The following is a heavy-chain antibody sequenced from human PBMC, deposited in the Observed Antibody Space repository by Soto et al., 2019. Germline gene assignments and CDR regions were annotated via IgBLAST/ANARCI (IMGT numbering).Heavy chain of an antibody. CDR3: AKAMVVVTAISGGGGFDK. V-gene: IGHV3-30*18. D-gene: IGHD2-21*02. Sequence: PGGSRRLSCAASGFTFSRYVMHWVRQAPGKGLEWVAVISYDGSNKYCADSVKGRFTISRDNSKNTLYLQMNSLRAEDTAVYYCAKAMVVVTAISGGGGFDKWGQGTLVTVSS. J-gene: IGHJ3*02. CDR1: GFTFSRYV. CDR2: ISYDGSNK.